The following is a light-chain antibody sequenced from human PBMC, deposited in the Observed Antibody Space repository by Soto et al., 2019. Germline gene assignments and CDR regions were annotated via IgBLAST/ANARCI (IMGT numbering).Light chain of an antibody. CDR2: KAT. CDR1: QRIDTW. V-gene: IGKV1-5*03. CDR3: QEYETFSPWT. J-gene: IGKJ1*01. Sequence: DIQMTQSPSILSASVGDGVTITCRASQRIDTWLAWYQQKPGTAPKLLIYKATILQSGGPSRFSGSGSGTEFTLAISSLQPDDCATYYCQEYETFSPWTCGQGTKVEMK.